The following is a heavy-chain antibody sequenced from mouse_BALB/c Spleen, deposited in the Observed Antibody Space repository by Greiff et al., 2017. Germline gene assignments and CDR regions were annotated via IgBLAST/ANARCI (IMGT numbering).Heavy chain of an antibody. V-gene: IGHV5-6-5*01. CDR1: GFTFSSYA. J-gene: IGHJ1*01. Sequence: EVQRVESGGGLVKPGGSLKLSCAASGFTFSSYAMSWVRQTPEKRLEWVASISSGGSTYYPDSVKGRFTISRDNARNILYLQMSSLRSEDTAMYYCARGEDFDVWGAGTTVTVSS. CDR2: ISSGGST. CDR3: ARGEDFDV.